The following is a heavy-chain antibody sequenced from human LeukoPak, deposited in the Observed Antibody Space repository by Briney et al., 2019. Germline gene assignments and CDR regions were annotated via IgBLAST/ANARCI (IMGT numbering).Heavy chain of an antibody. V-gene: IGHV3-23*01. CDR1: GFTFSSYA. D-gene: IGHD3-22*01. CDR3: VFPNYYDSSGYPFDY. J-gene: IGHJ4*02. Sequence: PGGSLRLSCAASGFTFSSYAMSWVRQAPGKGLEWVSAISGSGGSTYYADSVKGRFTISRDNSKNTLYLQMNSLRAEDTAVYYCVFPNYYDSSGYPFDYWGQGTLVTVSS. CDR2: ISGSGGST.